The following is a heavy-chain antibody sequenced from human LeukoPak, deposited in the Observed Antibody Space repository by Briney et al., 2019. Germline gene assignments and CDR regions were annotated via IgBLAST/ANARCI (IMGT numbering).Heavy chain of an antibody. CDR3: ATEGSGWVFDY. Sequence: ASVKVSCKASGYTFTSNYIHWVRQAPGQGLEWMGMIYPRDGSTSYAQKFQGRVTMTEDTSTDTAYMELSSLRSEDTAVYYCATEGSGWVFDYWGQGTLVTVSS. CDR1: GYTFTSNY. J-gene: IGHJ4*02. CDR2: IYPRDGST. D-gene: IGHD6-19*01. V-gene: IGHV1-46*01.